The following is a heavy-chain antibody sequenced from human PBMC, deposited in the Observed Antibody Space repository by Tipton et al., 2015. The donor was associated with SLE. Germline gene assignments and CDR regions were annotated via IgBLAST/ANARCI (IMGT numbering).Heavy chain of an antibody. CDR2: INPNSGGT. D-gene: IGHD6-19*01. V-gene: IGHV1-2*02. CDR1: GYTFTGYY. Sequence: QVQLVQSGAEVKKPGASVKVSCKTSGYTFTGYYVHWVRQAPGQGLEWMGWINPNSGGTNYAQKFQGRVTMTRDTSITTAYMELSRLRFDDTAVYYCARGVAGTDYGMDVWGQGTTVTVSS. CDR3: ARGVAGTDYGMDV. J-gene: IGHJ6*02.